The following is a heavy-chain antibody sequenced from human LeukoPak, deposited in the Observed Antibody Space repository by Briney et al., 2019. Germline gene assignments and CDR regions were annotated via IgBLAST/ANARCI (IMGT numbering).Heavy chain of an antibody. D-gene: IGHD5-12*01. Sequence: ASVKVSCKASGGTFSSYTISWVRQAPGQGLEWMGRIIPILGIANYAQKFQGRVTITADKSTSTAFMELSSMRSEDKAVYYCAVEGYGYAFDIWGQGTMVTVSS. CDR2: IIPILGIA. V-gene: IGHV1-69*02. J-gene: IGHJ3*02. CDR1: GGTFSSYT. CDR3: AVEGYGYAFDI.